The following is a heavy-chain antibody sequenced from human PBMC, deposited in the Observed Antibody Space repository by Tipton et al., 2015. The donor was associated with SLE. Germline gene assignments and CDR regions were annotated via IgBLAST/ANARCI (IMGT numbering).Heavy chain of an antibody. J-gene: IGHJ5*02. CDR2: IYTTGST. CDR3: ARELRSPNWFDP. V-gene: IGHV4-4*07. CDR1: GDSITSDY. Sequence: TLSLTCTVSGDSITSDYWSWIRQPAGKGLEWIGRIYTTGSTNYNPSLKSRVTISVDTSKNHFSLKLTSVTAADTAVYYCARELRSPNWFDPWGQGTLVTVSP. D-gene: IGHD3-3*01.